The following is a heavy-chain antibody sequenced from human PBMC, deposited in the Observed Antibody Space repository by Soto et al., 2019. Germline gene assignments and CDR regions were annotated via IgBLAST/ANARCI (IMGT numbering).Heavy chain of an antibody. CDR2: IYTNGNT. Sequence: EVQVVESGGGLVQPGGSLRLSCAASGFTVSNYYMSWVRQAPGKGLEWVSDIYTNGNTYYADFVRGRFTISRDNSKNTLYIQMNSRRAEDTAVYFCAGEGVPYDYWGQGTLVTVSS. J-gene: IGHJ4*02. CDR3: AGEGVPYDY. V-gene: IGHV3-66*01. CDR1: GFTVSNYY. D-gene: IGHD1-1*01.